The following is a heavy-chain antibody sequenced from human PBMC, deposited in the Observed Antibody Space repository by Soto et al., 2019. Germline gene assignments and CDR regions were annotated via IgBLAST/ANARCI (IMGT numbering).Heavy chain of an antibody. D-gene: IGHD6-13*01. Sequence: GGSLRLSCAASGFTFSSYWMHWVRQTPEKGLVWVSHIDNDGISTTYADSVKGRFTISRDNAKNTLYLQMNSLTVEDTAVYYCVRGSSSSWYAYGMDVWGQGTTVTVSS. CDR2: IDNDGIST. CDR3: VRGSSSSWYAYGMDV. J-gene: IGHJ6*02. V-gene: IGHV3-74*01. CDR1: GFTFSSYW.